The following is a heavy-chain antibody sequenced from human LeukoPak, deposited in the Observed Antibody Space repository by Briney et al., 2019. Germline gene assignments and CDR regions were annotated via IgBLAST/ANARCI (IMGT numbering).Heavy chain of an antibody. CDR2: IIPLLGVT. D-gene: IGHD3-16*01. V-gene: IGHV1-69*04. Sequence: SVTVSFKASGGTFSSYAFNWVRQAHGQGLEWVGRIIPLLGVTNHAQKVQGRVTVTADPATNTAYMELSSLIPDDTAVYYCARARTMITFGGVRHAFDIWGQGTLVTVSS. CDR3: ARARTMITFGGVRHAFDI. CDR1: GGTFSSYA. J-gene: IGHJ3*02.